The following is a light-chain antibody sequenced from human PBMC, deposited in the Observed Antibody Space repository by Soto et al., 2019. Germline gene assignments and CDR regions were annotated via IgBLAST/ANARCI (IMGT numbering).Light chain of an antibody. CDR2: GAS. Sequence: DIQLTQSPSFLSASVGDRVTISCRASQGISDYLAWYRQKPGKAPKLLIYGASTLHSGVPSRFSGSASGTESTPTISRLQPEDFATYFCQQFNAYPLTFRGGPKLEI. J-gene: IGKJ4*01. CDR3: QQFNAYPLT. CDR1: QGISDY. V-gene: IGKV1-9*01.